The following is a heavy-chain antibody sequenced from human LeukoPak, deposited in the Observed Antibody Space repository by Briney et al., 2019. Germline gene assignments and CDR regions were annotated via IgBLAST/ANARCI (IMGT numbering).Heavy chain of an antibody. D-gene: IGHD4-17*01. CDR3: ARGTDGDPYYYYGMDV. CDR1: GFTFSNYV. V-gene: IGHV3-30*04. CDR2: ISYDGTGQ. J-gene: IGHJ6*02. Sequence: GGSLRLSCAASGFTFSNYVMHWVRQAPGKGLEWVTMISYDGTGQYYADSVKGRFTISRDNSKNTLYLQMNSLRAEDTAVYYCARGTDGDPYYYYGMDVWGQGTTATVSS.